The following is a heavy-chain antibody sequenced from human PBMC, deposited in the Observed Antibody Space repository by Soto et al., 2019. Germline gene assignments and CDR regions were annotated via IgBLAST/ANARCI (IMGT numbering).Heavy chain of an antibody. CDR3: ATSAHCGGDCYSRDNWFDP. CDR1: GFTFSSYE. CDR2: ISSSGSTI. Sequence: GGSLRLSCAASGFTFSSYEMNWVRQAPGKGLEWVSYISSSGSTIYYADSVKGRFTISRDNAKNSLYPQMNSLRAEDTAVYYCATSAHCGGDCYSRDNWFDPWGQGTLVTVSS. V-gene: IGHV3-48*03. D-gene: IGHD2-21*02. J-gene: IGHJ5*02.